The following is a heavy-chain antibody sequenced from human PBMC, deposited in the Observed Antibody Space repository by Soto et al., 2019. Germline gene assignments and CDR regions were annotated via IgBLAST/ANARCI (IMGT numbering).Heavy chain of an antibody. Sequence: QVQLVQSGAEVKKPGSSVKVSCKTSGGTFSSYAISWVRQAPGQGLEWMGGIIPIFDTANYAQKFQGRVTITADESTSTAYMELSSLRSEDTAVYYCARRDCISTSCYYYYYYSMDVWGQGTTVTVSS. D-gene: IGHD2-2*01. CDR2: IIPIFDTA. CDR3: ARRDCISTSCYYYYYYSMDV. CDR1: GGTFSSYA. V-gene: IGHV1-69*12. J-gene: IGHJ6*02.